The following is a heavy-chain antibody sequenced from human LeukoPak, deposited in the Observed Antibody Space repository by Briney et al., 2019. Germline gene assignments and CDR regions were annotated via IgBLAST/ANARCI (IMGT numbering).Heavy chain of an antibody. CDR3: ARSLLGYSSGWREDY. J-gene: IGHJ4*02. V-gene: IGHV4-4*02. CDR2: IYHSGST. D-gene: IGHD6-19*01. Sequence: SETLSLTCAVSGGSISSSNWWSWVRQPPGKGLEWIGEIYHSGSTNYNPSLKSRVTISVDKSKNQFSLKLSSVTAADTAVYYCARSLLGYSSGWREDYWGQGTLVTVPS. CDR1: GGSISSSNW.